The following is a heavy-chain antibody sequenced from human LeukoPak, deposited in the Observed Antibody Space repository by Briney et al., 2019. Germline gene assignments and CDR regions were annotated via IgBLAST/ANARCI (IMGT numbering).Heavy chain of an antibody. Sequence: GASVKVSCKASGYTFTGYYMHWVRQAPGQGLEWMGWINPNSGGTNYTQKFQGRVTMTTDTSTSTAYMELRSLRSDDTAVYYCARRVLRYFDWPENWFDPWGQGTLVTVSS. D-gene: IGHD3-9*01. V-gene: IGHV1-2*02. CDR1: GYTFTGYY. CDR2: INPNSGGT. J-gene: IGHJ5*02. CDR3: ARRVLRYFDWPENWFDP.